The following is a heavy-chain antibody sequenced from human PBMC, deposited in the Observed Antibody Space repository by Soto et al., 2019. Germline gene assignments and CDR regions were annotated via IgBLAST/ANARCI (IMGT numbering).Heavy chain of an antibody. CDR2: IYYSGST. D-gene: IGHD6-13*01. V-gene: IGHV4-59*08. Sequence: PXETLSLTCTVSGGSISSYYWSWIRQPPGKGLEWIGYIYYSGSTNYNPSLKSRVTISVDTSKNQFSLKLSSVTAADTAVYYCERNSGGSSWLDYYYYGMDVWGQGTTVTVSS. CDR3: ERNSGGSSWLDYYYYGMDV. CDR1: GGSISSYY. J-gene: IGHJ6*02.